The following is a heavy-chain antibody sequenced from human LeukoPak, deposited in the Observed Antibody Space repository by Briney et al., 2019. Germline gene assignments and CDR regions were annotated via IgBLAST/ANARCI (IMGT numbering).Heavy chain of an antibody. D-gene: IGHD5-24*01. Sequence: GGSLRLSCAASGFTVSSNYLSWVRQAPGKGLQWVSVIYSDGGTYSADSVKGRFTISRDNAMNTLYLQMNSLRAEDTAVYYCAKNKYGDNYLESWGQGTLVTVSS. J-gene: IGHJ4*02. V-gene: IGHV3-53*01. CDR2: IYSDGGT. CDR3: AKNKYGDNYLES. CDR1: GFTVSSNY.